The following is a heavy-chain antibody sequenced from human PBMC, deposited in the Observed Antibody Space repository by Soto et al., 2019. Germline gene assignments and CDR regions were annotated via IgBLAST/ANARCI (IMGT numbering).Heavy chain of an antibody. Sequence: PGGSLRLSCAASGFTFTNAWLSWVRQAPGKGLEWVAVISYDGSNKYYADSVKGRFTISRDNSKNTLYLQMNSLRAEDTAVYYCAPTHLFVSGGQGTLVTVSS. V-gene: IGHV3-30*03. CDR1: GFTFTNAW. J-gene: IGHJ4*02. D-gene: IGHD2-21*01. CDR3: APTHLFVS. CDR2: ISYDGSNK.